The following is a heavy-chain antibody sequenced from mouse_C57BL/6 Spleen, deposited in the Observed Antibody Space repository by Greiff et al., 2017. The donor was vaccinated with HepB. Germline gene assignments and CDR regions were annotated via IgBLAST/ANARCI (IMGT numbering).Heavy chain of an antibody. CDR2: IDPETGGT. CDR3: TRRDYGSSPWFAY. Sequence: QVHVKQSGAELVRPGASVTLSCKASGYTFTDYEMHWVKQTPVHGLEWIGAIDPETGGTAYNQKFKGKAILTADKSSSTAYMELRSLTSEDSAVYYCTRRDYGSSPWFAYWGQGTLVTVSA. D-gene: IGHD1-1*01. V-gene: IGHV1-15*01. CDR1: GYTFTDYE. J-gene: IGHJ3*01.